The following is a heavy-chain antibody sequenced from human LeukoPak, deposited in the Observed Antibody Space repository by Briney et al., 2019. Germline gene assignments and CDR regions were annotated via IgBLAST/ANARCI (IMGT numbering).Heavy chain of an antibody. CDR3: ASLDTAHPSGVH. J-gene: IGHJ4*02. CDR1: TFTFTPGW. D-gene: IGHD5-18*01. Sequence: GGSLRLSCEASTFTFTPGWMSWVRQAPGKGLEWVAMMKRDGGEKHYVDCVRGRFTISRDNAKNSLYLQMDSLRDEDTAVYYCASLDTAHPSGVHWGQGTLVTVSS. V-gene: IGHV3-7*01. CDR2: MKRDGGEK.